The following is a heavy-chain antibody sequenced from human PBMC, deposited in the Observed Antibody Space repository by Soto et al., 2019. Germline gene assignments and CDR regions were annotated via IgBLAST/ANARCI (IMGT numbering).Heavy chain of an antibody. J-gene: IGHJ5*02. D-gene: IGHD3-9*01. CDR2: ISGSGGRT. Sequence: GGSLRLSCAASGFTFSSYAMSWVRQAPGKGLEWVSAISGSGGRTYYADSVKGRFTISRDNSKNTLYLQMNSLRAEDTAVYYCAKDHSGRYYDILTGDNWFDPWGQGTLVTVSS. CDR3: AKDHSGRYYDILTGDNWFDP. CDR1: GFTFSSYA. V-gene: IGHV3-23*01.